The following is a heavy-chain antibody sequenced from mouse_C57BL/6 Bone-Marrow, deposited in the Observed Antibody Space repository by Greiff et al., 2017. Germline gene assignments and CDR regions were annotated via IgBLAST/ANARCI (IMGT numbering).Heavy chain of an antibody. CDR1: GFTFSDYY. J-gene: IGHJ2*01. V-gene: IGHV5-12*01. CDR3: ARYYYGSSYGYFDY. Sequence: EVQLVESGGGLVQPGGSLKLSCAASGFTFSDYYMYWVRQTPEKRLEWVAYISNGGGSTYYPDTVKGRFTISRDNAKNTLYLQMSRLKSEDTAMYYCARYYYGSSYGYFDYWGQGTTLTVSS. CDR2: ISNGGGST. D-gene: IGHD1-1*01.